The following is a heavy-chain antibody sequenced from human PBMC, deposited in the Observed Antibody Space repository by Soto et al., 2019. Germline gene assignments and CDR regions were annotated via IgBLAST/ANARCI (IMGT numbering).Heavy chain of an antibody. J-gene: IGHJ4*02. CDR1: GDSVSSNSAA. D-gene: IGHD6-13*01. Sequence: QVQLQQSGPGLVKPSQTLSLTCAISGDSVSSNSAAWNWIRQSPSRGLEWLGRTYYRSKWYNDYAVSVQSRLPINPDASKNQLSLHLNSVPPEDTAVYYCARGGGPQKASSSWSFDYWGQGTLVTVSA. CDR2: TYYRSKWYN. V-gene: IGHV6-1*01. CDR3: ARGGGPQKASSSWSFDY.